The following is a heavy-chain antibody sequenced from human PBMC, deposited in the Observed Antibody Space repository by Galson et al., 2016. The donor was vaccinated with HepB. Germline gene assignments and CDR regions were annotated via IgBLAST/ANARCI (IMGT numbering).Heavy chain of an antibody. CDR3: ARHGVEGGYYYDY. CDR2: INHRGNI. Sequence: ETLSLPCAVYDGSFSSYYWRWIRQTPGRGLEWIGDINHRGNINYNPSLKSRVTLSLDTSTNQFTLKMTSVTAADTAVYYCARHGVEGGYYYDYWGPGPLVTV. CDR1: DGSFSSYY. V-gene: IGHV4-34*01. J-gene: IGHJ4*02. D-gene: IGHD3-22*01.